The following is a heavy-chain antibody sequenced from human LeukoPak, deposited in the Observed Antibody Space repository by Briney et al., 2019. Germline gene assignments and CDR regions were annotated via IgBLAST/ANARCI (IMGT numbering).Heavy chain of an antibody. J-gene: IGHJ4*02. Sequence: ASVKVSCKASGYTFTSYGISWVRQAPGQGLEGMGWISAYNGNTNYAQKLQGRVTMTTDTSTSTAYMELRSLRSDDTAVYYCAREWDYYDSSGYFNGYFDYWGQGTLVTVSS. D-gene: IGHD3-22*01. CDR1: GYTFTSYG. V-gene: IGHV1-18*01. CDR3: AREWDYYDSSGYFNGYFDY. CDR2: ISAYNGNT.